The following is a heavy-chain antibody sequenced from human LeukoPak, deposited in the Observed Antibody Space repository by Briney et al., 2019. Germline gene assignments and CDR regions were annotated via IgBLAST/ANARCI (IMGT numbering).Heavy chain of an antibody. Sequence: SVKVSCKASGGTFSSYAISWVRQAPGQGLEWMGRIIPILGIANYAQKFQGRVTITADKSTSTAYVELSSLRSEDTAVYYCARDRSNSGYDRAFDYWGQGTLVTVSS. CDR1: GGTFSSYA. CDR2: IIPILGIA. CDR3: ARDRSNSGYDRAFDY. J-gene: IGHJ4*02. D-gene: IGHD5-12*01. V-gene: IGHV1-69*04.